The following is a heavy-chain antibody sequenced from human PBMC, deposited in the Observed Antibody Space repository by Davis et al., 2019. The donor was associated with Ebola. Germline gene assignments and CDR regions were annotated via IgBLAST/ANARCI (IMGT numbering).Heavy chain of an antibody. V-gene: IGHV1-18*01. J-gene: IGHJ4*02. CDR2: ISAYNGNT. CDR3: ARDGRYSYGYDY. Sequence: AASVKVSCKASGYSFISYGISGVRQAPGQGLDWMGWISAYNGNTNYAQKFQGRVTMTTDTSTSTAYMELRSLRSDDTAVYYCARDGRYSYGYDYWGQGTLVTVSS. D-gene: IGHD5-18*01. CDR1: GYSFISYG.